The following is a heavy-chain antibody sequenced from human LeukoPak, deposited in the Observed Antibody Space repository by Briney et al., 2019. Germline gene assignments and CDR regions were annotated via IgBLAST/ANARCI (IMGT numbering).Heavy chain of an antibody. D-gene: IGHD3-3*01. CDR2: INHSGST. J-gene: IGHJ3*02. V-gene: IGHV4-34*01. CDR3: ARRITIFGVVIWGPPADAFDI. Sequence: SETLSLTCAVYGGSFSGYYWSWIRQPPGKGLEWIGEINHSGSTNYNPSLKSRVAISVDTSKNQFSLKLSSVTAADTAVYYCARRITIFGVVIWGPPADAFDIWGQGTMVTVSS. CDR1: GGSFSGYY.